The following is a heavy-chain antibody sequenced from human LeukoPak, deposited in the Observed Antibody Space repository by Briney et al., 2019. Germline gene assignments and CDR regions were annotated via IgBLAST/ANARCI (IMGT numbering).Heavy chain of an antibody. CDR3: ARTGYGRDYYGMDV. CDR2: IHYTGST. V-gene: IGHV4-59*01. D-gene: IGHD1-26*01. Sequence: SETLSLTCSVSGGSTSGSYWSWVRQPPGKGLQWIGYIHYTGSTDYNPSLKSRVTISIDTPKNQVSLRVTSVTAADTAVYYCARTGYGRDYYGMDVWGQGTTITVSS. CDR1: GGSTSGSY. J-gene: IGHJ6*02.